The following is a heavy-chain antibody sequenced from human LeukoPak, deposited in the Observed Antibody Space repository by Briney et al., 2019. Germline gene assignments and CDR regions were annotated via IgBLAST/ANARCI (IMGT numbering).Heavy chain of an antibody. CDR3: ARRYSSSWYQGPDYYGMDV. D-gene: IGHD6-13*01. CDR1: GFTFSDYY. J-gene: IGHJ6*02. Sequence: PGGSLRLSCAASGFTFSDYYMSWIRQAPGKGLEWVSYISSSGSTIYYADSVKGRFTIPRDNAKNSLYLQMNSLRAEDTAVYYCARRYSSSWYQGPDYYGMDVWGQGTTVTVSS. V-gene: IGHV3-11*01. CDR2: ISSSGSTI.